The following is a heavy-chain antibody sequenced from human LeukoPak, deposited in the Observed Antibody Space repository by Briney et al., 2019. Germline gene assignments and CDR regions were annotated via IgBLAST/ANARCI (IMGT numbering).Heavy chain of an antibody. J-gene: IGHJ6*02. V-gene: IGHV3-23*01. D-gene: IGHD1-26*01. CDR1: GFTFSSYA. Sequence: GGSLRLSCAASGFTFSSYAMNWVRQAPGKGLEWVSAISGSGDSTYYADSVKGRFTISRDNSKNTLYLQMNSLRAEDTAVYYCAKDRMGLGVRGYYGMDVWGQGTTVTVSS. CDR2: ISGSGDST. CDR3: AKDRMGLGVRGYYGMDV.